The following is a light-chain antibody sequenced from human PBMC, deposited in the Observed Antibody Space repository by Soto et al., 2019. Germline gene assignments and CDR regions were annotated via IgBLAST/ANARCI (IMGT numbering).Light chain of an antibody. CDR1: QSVSSN. CDR2: GAS. CDR3: QQYNNWPLP. V-gene: IGKV3-15*01. J-gene: IGKJ4*01. Sequence: EIVMTQSPATLSLSPGERATLSCRASQSVSSNLAWYQQKPGQAPRLLIYGASTRATGIPARFSGSGSETELTLTISSLPSEDFAVYYCQQYNNWPLPFGGGTKVEIK.